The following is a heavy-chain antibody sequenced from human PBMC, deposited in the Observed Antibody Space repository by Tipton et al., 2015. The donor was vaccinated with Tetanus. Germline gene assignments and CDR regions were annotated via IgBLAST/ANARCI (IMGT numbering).Heavy chain of an antibody. Sequence: QLVQSGAEVKEAGESLKISCKPSGYNFTIYWIGWVRQMPGKGLEWVGLIYPGDSDTKISPSFRGQVTFSVDKSITTAYLQWSSLKASDTAIYYCARGDPGNFDSWGQGTQVIVSS. D-gene: IGHD3-9*01. V-gene: IGHV5-51*01. CDR2: IYPGDSDT. J-gene: IGHJ4*02. CDR1: GYNFTIYW. CDR3: ARGDPGNFDS.